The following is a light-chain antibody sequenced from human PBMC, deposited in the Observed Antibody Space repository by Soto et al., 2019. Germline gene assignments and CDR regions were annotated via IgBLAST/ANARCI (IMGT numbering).Light chain of an antibody. CDR2: DAS. V-gene: IGKV3-11*01. CDR3: QQRSIRIN. J-gene: IGKJ5*01. Sequence: EIVLTQSPATLSLSPGERATLSCRASQSVSSYLAWYQQKPGQAPRLLIYDASNRATAIPARFSGSGSGTDFTLTISSLEPEDFAVYYCQQRSIRINFGQGTRLEIK. CDR1: QSVSSY.